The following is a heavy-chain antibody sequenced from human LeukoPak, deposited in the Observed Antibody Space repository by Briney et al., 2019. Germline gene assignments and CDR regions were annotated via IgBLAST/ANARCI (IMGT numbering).Heavy chain of an antibody. Sequence: GGSLRLSCAASGFTFRTYWMHWVRQVPGKGLVWVSRIDSDGSSTSYADFVKGRFTISRDNARNTFYLQMNSLRVEDTAVYYCVRDGGLTSTWFLPWGQGTLVTVSS. D-gene: IGHD2-2*01. CDR2: IDSDGSST. V-gene: IGHV3-74*01. CDR3: VRDGGLTSTWFLP. J-gene: IGHJ5*02. CDR1: GFTFRTYW.